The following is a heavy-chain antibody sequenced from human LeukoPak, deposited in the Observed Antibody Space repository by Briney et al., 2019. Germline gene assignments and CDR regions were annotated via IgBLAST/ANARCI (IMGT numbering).Heavy chain of an antibody. Sequence: SETLSLTCAVYGGSFSGYYWSWIRQPPGKGLEWIGEINHSRSTNYNPSLKSQATISINTSKNQFSLKLSSVTAADTAVYYCARRAMTTVTKFDYWGQGTLVTVSS. V-gene: IGHV4-34*01. CDR1: GGSFSGYY. J-gene: IGHJ4*02. D-gene: IGHD4-17*01. CDR2: INHSRST. CDR3: ARRAMTTVTKFDY.